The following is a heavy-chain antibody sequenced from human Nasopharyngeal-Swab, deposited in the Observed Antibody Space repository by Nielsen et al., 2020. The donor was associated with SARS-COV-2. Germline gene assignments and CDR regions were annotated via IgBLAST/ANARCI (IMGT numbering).Heavy chain of an antibody. V-gene: IGHV5-10-1*01. D-gene: IGHD6-13*01. Sequence: VRQMPGKGLECMGRIDPSDSYTNYSPSFQGHVTISADNSISTAYLQWTSLKASDTAMYYCARAIIAAAGSYYYYGMDVWGQGTTVTVSS. J-gene: IGHJ6*02. CDR3: ARAIIAAAGSYYYYGMDV. CDR2: IDPSDSYT.